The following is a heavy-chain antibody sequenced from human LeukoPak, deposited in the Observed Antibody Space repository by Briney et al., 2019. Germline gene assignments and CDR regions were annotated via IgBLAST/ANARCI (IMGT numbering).Heavy chain of an antibody. CDR2: IKQDGSEK. CDR1: GFTFSSYW. J-gene: IGHJ4*02. D-gene: IGHD1-7*01. V-gene: IGHV3-7*01. Sequence: GGSLRLSCAASGFTFSSYWMSWVRQAPGKGLEWVANIKQDGSEKYYVDSVKGRFTISRDNAKNSLYLQMNSLRAEDTAVCYCASTLELELRYFDYWGQGTLVTVSS. CDR3: ASTLELELRYFDY.